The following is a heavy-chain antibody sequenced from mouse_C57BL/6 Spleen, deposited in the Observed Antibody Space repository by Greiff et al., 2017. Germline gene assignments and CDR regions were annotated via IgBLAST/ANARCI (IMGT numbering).Heavy chain of an antibody. Sequence: VKLVESGGGLVKPGGSLKLSCAASGFTFSSYAMSWVRQTPEKRLEWVATISDGGSYTYYPDNVKGRFTISRDNAKNNLYLQMSHLKSEDTAMYYCARGLGRVYYAMDYWGQGTSVTVSS. CDR3: ARGLGRVYYAMDY. CDR1: GFTFSSYA. J-gene: IGHJ4*01. D-gene: IGHD4-1*01. CDR2: ISDGGSYT. V-gene: IGHV5-4*03.